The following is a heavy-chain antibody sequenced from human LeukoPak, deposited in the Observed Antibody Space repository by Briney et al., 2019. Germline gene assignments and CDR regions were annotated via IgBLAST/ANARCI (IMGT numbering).Heavy chain of an antibody. CDR1: GGSIDSDNYY. J-gene: IGHJ4*02. CDR3: ARALYYGSGTNHFDY. Sequence: SETLSLTCTVSGGSIDSDNYYWGWIRQPPGKGLEWIGSIYYSGSTYYNPSLKSRVTISVDTSKNQFSLKLSSVTAADTAVYYCARALYYGSGTNHFDYWGQGTLVTVSS. D-gene: IGHD3-10*01. CDR2: IYYSGST. V-gene: IGHV4-39*07.